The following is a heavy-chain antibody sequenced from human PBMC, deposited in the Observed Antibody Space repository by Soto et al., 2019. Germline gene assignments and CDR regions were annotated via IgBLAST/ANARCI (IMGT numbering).Heavy chain of an antibody. CDR3: AITGAGYYIV. CDR2: IFSADNT. D-gene: IGHD3-3*01. J-gene: IGHJ1*01. Sequence: GGSLRLSCAASGFTVSSNYLSWVRQAPGKGLEWVSVIFSADNTHYADSVKGRFTISRDNSKNTVFLQMNSLRAEDTDVYYCAITGAGYYIVWGQGTPVTVSS. V-gene: IGHV3-53*01. CDR1: GFTVSSNY.